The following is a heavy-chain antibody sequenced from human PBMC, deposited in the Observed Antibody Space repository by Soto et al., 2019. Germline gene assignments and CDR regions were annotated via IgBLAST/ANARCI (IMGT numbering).Heavy chain of an antibody. V-gene: IGHV4-31*03. D-gene: IGHD5-18*01. CDR3: AREGMEAAMASDAFDI. J-gene: IGHJ3*02. Sequence: QVQLQESGPGLVKPSQTLSLTCTVSGGSISSGGYYWSWIRQHPGKGLEWIGYIYYSGSTYYNPSLKSRVTISVDTSKNQFSLKLSSVTAADTAVYYCAREGMEAAMASDAFDIWGQGTMVTVSS. CDR1: GGSISSGGYY. CDR2: IYYSGST.